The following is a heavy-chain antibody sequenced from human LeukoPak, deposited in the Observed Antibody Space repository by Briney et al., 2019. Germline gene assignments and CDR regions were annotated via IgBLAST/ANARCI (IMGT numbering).Heavy chain of an antibody. Sequence: PSETLSLTCTVSGGSISSSSYYWGWIRQPPGKGLEWIGSIYYSGSTYYNPSLKSRVTISVDTSKNQFSLKLSSVTAADTAVYYCARLRGFRSWFDPWGQGTLVTVSS. V-gene: IGHV4-39*01. CDR2: IYYSGST. CDR1: GGSISSSSYY. J-gene: IGHJ5*02. D-gene: IGHD1-14*01. CDR3: ARLRGFRSWFDP.